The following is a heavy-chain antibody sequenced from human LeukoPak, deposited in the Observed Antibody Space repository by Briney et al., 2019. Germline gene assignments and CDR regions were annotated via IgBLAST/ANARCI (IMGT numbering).Heavy chain of an antibody. V-gene: IGHV1-69*04. CDR2: IIPILGIA. J-gene: IGHJ4*02. CDR3: GYSTYYYDSSGPPPGY. CDR1: GGTFSSYA. Sequence: GASVTVSCKASGGTFSSYAISWVRQAPGQGLEWVGRIIPILGIANYAQKFQGRVTITADKSTSTAYMELSSLRSEDTAVYYCGYSTYYYDSSGPPPGYWGQGTLVTVSS. D-gene: IGHD3-22*01.